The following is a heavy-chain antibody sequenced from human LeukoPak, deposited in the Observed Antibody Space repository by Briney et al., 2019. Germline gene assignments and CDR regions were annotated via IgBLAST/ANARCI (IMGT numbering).Heavy chain of an antibody. Sequence: GGSLRLSCATSEFTFSTYWMSWVRQAPGKGLEWVANIKQDGSEKYYVDSVKGRFTISRDNAKNSLYLQMNSLRAEDTAVYYCARVKRPGFGELLYFDYWGQGTLVTVSS. J-gene: IGHJ4*02. CDR3: ARVKRPGFGELLYFDY. V-gene: IGHV3-7*01. D-gene: IGHD3-10*01. CDR2: IKQDGSEK. CDR1: EFTFSTYW.